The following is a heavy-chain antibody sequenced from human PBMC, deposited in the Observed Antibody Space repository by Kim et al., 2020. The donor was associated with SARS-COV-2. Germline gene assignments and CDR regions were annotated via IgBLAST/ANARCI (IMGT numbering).Heavy chain of an antibody. V-gene: IGHV1-2*02. J-gene: IGHJ6*02. Sequence: NPNSGGTNCAQKFPGRVTMTRDTSISTAYMELSRLRSDDTAVYYCARSWDVWGQGTTVTVSS. CDR3: ARSWDV. CDR2: NPNSGGT.